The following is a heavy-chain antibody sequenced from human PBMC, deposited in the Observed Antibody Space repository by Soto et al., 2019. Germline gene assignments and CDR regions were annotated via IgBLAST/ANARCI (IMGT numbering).Heavy chain of an antibody. CDR3: ARGSSREGYKPTDS. D-gene: IGHD2-2*01. Sequence: SETLSLTCTVSGGSISSYYWSWIRQPAGKGLEWIGRIYTSGSTNYNPSLKSRVTMTRDTSTSTVYMELSSLRSEDTAVYYCARGSSREGYKPTDSWGQGTLVTVSS. CDR1: GGSISSYY. V-gene: IGHV4-4*07. J-gene: IGHJ4*02. CDR2: IYTSGST.